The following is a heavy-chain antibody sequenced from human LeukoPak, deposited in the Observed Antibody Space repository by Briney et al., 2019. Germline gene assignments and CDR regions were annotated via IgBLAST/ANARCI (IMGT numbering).Heavy chain of an antibody. J-gene: IGHJ3*02. CDR2: IYPGDDDT. CDR1: GYSFTSYW. V-gene: IGHV5-51*01. Sequence: GGALKTSLKGSGYSFTSYWIDWVRQMPGKGLGWMGIIYPGDDDTRYSPSFEGQITISASKSISTTYLQRDSLETSGHAIYYWAEPSCDLWRGYPPRAFDIWGQGTMVTVSS. CDR3: AEPSCDLWRGYPPRAFDI. D-gene: IGHD3-3*01.